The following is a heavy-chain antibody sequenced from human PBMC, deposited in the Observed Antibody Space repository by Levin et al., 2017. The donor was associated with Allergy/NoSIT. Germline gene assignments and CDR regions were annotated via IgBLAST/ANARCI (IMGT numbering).Heavy chain of an antibody. V-gene: IGHV3-7*01. Sequence: SCEASGFTFSTYWMAWVRQAPGKGLEWVANIKEDGSEKKYVDSVRGRSAISRDNARNSLYLQMDSLRAEDTAIYYCARDTPRHENGAFDIWGQGTKVTVSS. J-gene: IGHJ3*02. CDR1: GFTFSTYW. CDR3: ARDTPRHENGAFDI. CDR2: IKEDGSEK.